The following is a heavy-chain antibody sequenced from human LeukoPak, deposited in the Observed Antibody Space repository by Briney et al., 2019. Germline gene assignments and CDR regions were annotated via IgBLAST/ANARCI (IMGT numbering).Heavy chain of an antibody. D-gene: IGHD3-10*01. CDR1: GGSISSYC. CDR3: ARTRTGINGRPEYFDH. V-gene: IGHV4-59*01. CDR2: IYDSGSA. Sequence: SETLSLTCTVSGGSISSYCWTWIRQSPGKGLEWIGYIYDSGSANYNASLRSRVTISVDTSRNQLSLKVKSVTAADTAIYYCARTRTGINGRPEYFDHWGQGTLVTVSS. J-gene: IGHJ1*01.